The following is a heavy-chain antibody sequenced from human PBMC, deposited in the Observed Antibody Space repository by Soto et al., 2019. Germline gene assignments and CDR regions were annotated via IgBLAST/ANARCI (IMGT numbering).Heavy chain of an antibody. CDR3: ARRGIGYYYMDV. CDR1: GGSISSYY. J-gene: IGHJ6*03. Sequence: SETLSLTCTVSGGSISSYYWSWIRQPPGKGLEWIGYIYYSGSTNYNPSLKSLVTISVDTSKNQFSLKLSSVTAADTAVYYCARRGIGYYYMDVWGKGTTVTVSS. V-gene: IGHV4-59*08. D-gene: IGHD1-26*01. CDR2: IYYSGST.